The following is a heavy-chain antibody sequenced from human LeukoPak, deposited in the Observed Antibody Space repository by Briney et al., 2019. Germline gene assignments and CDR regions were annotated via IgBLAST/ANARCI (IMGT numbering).Heavy chain of an antibody. V-gene: IGHV5-51*01. J-gene: IGHJ4*02. Sequence: GESLKISCKGSGYSFTSYWIGWVRQMPGKGLEWMGIIYPGDSDTRYSPSFQGQVTISADKSISTAYLQWSSLKASDTAMYYCARPYCSGGSCYGYFDYWGQGTLVTVSS. D-gene: IGHD2-15*01. CDR2: IYPGDSDT. CDR1: GYSFTSYW. CDR3: ARPYCSGGSCYGYFDY.